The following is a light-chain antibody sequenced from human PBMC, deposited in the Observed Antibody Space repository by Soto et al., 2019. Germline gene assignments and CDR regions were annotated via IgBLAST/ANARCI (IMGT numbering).Light chain of an antibody. V-gene: IGLV2-14*01. Sequence: QSVLTQPASVSGSPGQSITISCTGTSSDVGGYNYVSWYQQHPGKAPKLMIYDVSNRPSGVSNRFSGSKSGNTASLTISGLQAEDGADDYCGSYTRSSTYFFETGTKVT. CDR3: GSYTRSSTYF. CDR2: DVS. J-gene: IGLJ1*01. CDR1: SSDVGGYNY.